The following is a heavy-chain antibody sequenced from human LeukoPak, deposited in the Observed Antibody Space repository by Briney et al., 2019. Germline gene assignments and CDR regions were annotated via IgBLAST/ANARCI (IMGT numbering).Heavy chain of an antibody. CDR3: ARVSTRHCSSISCYFNWFDP. D-gene: IGHD2-2*01. J-gene: IGHJ5*02. CDR1: GFTFRSYP. Sequence: PGGSLRLSCAASGFTFRSYPMLWVRQAAGKGLEWVAVISYDGSDKYYADSVKGRFTISRDNSQNTLYLQMNSLRAEDTAVYFCARVSTRHCSSISCYFNWFDPWGQGTLVIVSS. V-gene: IGHV3-30-3*01. CDR2: ISYDGSDK.